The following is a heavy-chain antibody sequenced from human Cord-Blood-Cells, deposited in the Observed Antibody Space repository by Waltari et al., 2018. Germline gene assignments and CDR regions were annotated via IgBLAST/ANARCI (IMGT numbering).Heavy chain of an antibody. J-gene: IGHJ4*02. CDR3: ARDTSNYFDY. Sequence: EVQLVASGGGLVQPGGSLRLSCAASGFPLSSYWMRWVRQAPGKGLEWVANIKQDGSEKYDVDSVKGRFTISRDNAKNSLYLQMNSLRAEDTAVYYCARDTSNYFDYWGQGTLVTVSS. CDR1: GFPLSSYW. D-gene: IGHD1-1*01. V-gene: IGHV3-7*01. CDR2: IKQDGSEK.